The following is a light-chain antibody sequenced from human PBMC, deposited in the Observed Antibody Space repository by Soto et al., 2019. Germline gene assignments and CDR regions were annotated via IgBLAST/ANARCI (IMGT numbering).Light chain of an antibody. J-gene: IGLJ2*01. Sequence: QSALTQPASVSGSPGQSITISCTGTNSDVGGYNYVSWYQQHPGKAPQLIFYDVIERPSGVSSCFSGSKSGNTASLTISGLQAEDEADYYCSSYVSSTTPVVFGGGTQVAVL. CDR1: NSDVGGYNY. V-gene: IGLV2-14*01. CDR3: SSYVSSTTPVV. CDR2: DVI.